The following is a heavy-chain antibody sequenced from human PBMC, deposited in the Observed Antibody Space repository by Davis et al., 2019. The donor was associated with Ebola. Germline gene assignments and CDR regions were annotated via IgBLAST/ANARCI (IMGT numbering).Heavy chain of an antibody. Sequence: PGGSLRLSCAASGFTFSSYGMHWVRQAPGKGLEWVAVIWYDGSNKYYADSVKGRFTISRDNSQNTVYLQMTGLRAEDTAIYYCAKGPTRSGYYWGQGTLVTVSS. J-gene: IGHJ4*02. CDR1: GFTFSSYG. V-gene: IGHV3-33*06. D-gene: IGHD6-19*01. CDR3: AKGPTRSGYY. CDR2: IWYDGSNK.